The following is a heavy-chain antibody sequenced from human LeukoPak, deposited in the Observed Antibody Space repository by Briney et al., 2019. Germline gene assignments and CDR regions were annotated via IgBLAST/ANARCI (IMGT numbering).Heavy chain of an antibody. CDR1: GFTFSSYE. Sequence: PGGSLRLSCAASGFTFSSYEMNWVRQAPGKGLEWVSYISSSGSTIYYADSVKGRFTISRDYAKNTLYLQMDSLRVEDTAMYYCAKDHSPGWFDPWGQGTLVTVSS. V-gene: IGHV3-48*03. CDR3: AKDHSPGWFDP. CDR2: ISSSGSTI. J-gene: IGHJ5*02. D-gene: IGHD5-18*01.